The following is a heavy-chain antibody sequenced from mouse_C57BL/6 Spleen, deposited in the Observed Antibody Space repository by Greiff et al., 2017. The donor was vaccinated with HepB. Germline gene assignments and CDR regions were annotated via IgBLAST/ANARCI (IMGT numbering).Heavy chain of an antibody. Sequence: DVHLVESGGGLVKPGGSLKLSCAASGFTFSDYGMHWVRQAPEKGLEWVAYISSGSSTIYYADTVKGRFTISRDNAKNTLFLQMTSLRSEDTAMYYCARCDYDGGGFDYWGQGTTLTVSS. J-gene: IGHJ2*01. D-gene: IGHD2-4*01. CDR1: GFTFSDYG. V-gene: IGHV5-17*01. CDR2: ISSGSSTI. CDR3: ARCDYDGGGFDY.